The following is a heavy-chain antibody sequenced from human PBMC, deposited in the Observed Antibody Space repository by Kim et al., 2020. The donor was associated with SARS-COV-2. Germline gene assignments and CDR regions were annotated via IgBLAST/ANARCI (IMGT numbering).Heavy chain of an antibody. CDR3: AKERRLSGDSPYYYSGM. J-gene: IGHJ6*01. CDR2: LGHDGSNR. D-gene: IGHD4-17*01. V-gene: IGHV3-30*18. CDR1: GFTFSNYG. Sequence: GGSLRLSCSASGFTFSNYGMHWVRQTPGKGLEWVAVLGHDGSNRYSAESVKGRFTIFRDNSKNTVYLQMNSLTSDDTAVYYCAKERRLSGDSPYYYSGM.